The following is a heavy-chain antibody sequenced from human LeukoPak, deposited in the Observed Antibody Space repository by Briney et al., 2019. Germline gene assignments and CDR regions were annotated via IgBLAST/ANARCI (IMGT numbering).Heavy chain of an antibody. D-gene: IGHD1-7*01. CDR3: GRDPNGNYVGAFEF. V-gene: IGHV3-23*01. Sequence: GGSLRLSCTGSGFAFSAYAMTWVRQVPGKGLEWVSSQTTNSDHTSYADSVGGRFTMSRDNSKNSLYLQMNNLRAEDTATYYCGRDPNGNYVGAFEFWGQGTLVTVSS. CDR2: QTTNSDHT. J-gene: IGHJ3*01. CDR1: GFAFSAYA.